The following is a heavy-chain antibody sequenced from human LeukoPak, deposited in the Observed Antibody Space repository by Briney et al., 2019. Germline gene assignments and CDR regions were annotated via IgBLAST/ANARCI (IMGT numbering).Heavy chain of an antibody. CDR1: GFTFSSYS. CDR3: ARNCEGYSSGWYYFDY. D-gene: IGHD6-19*01. CDR2: ISSSSSYI. J-gene: IGHJ4*02. V-gene: IGHV3-21*01. Sequence: TGGSLRLSCAASGFTFSSYSMNWVRQAPGKGLEWVSSISSSSSYIYYADSVKGRFTISRDNAKNSLYLQMNSLRAEDTAVYYCARNCEGYSSGWYYFDYWGQGTLVTVSS.